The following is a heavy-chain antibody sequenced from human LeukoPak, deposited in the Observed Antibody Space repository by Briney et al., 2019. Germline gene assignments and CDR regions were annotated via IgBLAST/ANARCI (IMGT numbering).Heavy chain of an antibody. Sequence: SEALSLTCTVSGGSISSSSYYWGWIRQPAGKGLEWIGRIYTSGSTNYNPSLKSRVTMSVDTSKNQFSLKLSSVTAADTAVYYCARDVRMFDPWGQGTLVTVSS. V-gene: IGHV4-61*02. CDR2: IYTSGST. D-gene: IGHD2-15*01. J-gene: IGHJ5*02. CDR3: ARDVRMFDP. CDR1: GGSISSSSYY.